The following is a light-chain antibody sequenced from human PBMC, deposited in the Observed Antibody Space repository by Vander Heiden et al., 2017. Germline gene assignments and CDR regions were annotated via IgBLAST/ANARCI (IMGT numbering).Light chain of an antibody. CDR2: LGS. J-gene: IGKJ3*01. Sequence: DIVMTQSPLSLPVTPGEPASISCRSSQSLMDSNGYIYLDWYLQKPGQPPQLLIYLGSNRASGVPDRFGGSGSGTDFTLKISRVEAEDVGVYYCMEALQTPFFGPGTRVDIK. CDR1: QSLMDSNGYIY. CDR3: MEALQTPF. V-gene: IGKV2-28*01.